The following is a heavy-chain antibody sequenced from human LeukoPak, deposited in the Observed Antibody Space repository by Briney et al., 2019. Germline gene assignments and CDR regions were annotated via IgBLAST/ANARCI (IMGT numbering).Heavy chain of an antibody. CDR2: NYPGDSDT. D-gene: IGHD1-26*01. CDR1: GCSFTSYW. J-gene: IGHJ4*02. V-gene: IGHV5-51*01. CDR3: ARRPPELSPDY. Sequence: GESLKISCKGSGCSFTSYWIGWVRQMPGKGLEWMGINYPGDSDTRYSPSFQGQVTISADKSISTAYLQWSSLKASDTAMYYCARRPPELSPDYWGQGTLVTVSS.